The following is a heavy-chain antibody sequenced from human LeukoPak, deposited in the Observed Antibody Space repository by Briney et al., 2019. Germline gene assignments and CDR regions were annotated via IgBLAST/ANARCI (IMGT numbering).Heavy chain of an antibody. CDR3: AKDISSLGELSEGFDY. D-gene: IGHD3-16*02. J-gene: IGHJ4*02. V-gene: IGHV3-9*01. CDR1: GFTFDDYA. CDR2: ISWNSGSI. Sequence: GGSLRLSCAASGFTFDDYAMHWVRQAPGKGLGWVSGISWNSGSIGYADSVKGRFTISRDNAKNSLYLQMNSLRAEDTALYYCAKDISSLGELSEGFDYWGQGTLVTVSS.